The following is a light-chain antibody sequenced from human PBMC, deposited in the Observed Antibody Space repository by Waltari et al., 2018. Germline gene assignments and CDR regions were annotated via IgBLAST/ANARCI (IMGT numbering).Light chain of an antibody. CDR1: SSDVGGDDS. CDR2: HVN. Sequence: QSALTQPASVSGSPGQSSTISCTGSSSDVGGDDSVSWYEDHPGQAPKVIIYHVNKRPSGVSDRFSGSKSGNTASLTISGLQAEDEATFYCSSQSTKNGVIFGGGTKVTVL. J-gene: IGLJ2*01. CDR3: SSQSTKNGVI. V-gene: IGLV2-14*03.